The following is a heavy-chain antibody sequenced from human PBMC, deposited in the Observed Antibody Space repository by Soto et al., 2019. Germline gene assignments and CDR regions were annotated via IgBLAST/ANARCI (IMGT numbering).Heavy chain of an antibody. J-gene: IGHJ6*02. CDR2: IIPIFGTA. CDR3: ARDWSLGYCTNGVCNYYYYGMDV. D-gene: IGHD2-8*01. CDR1: GGTFSSYA. V-gene: IGHV1-69*13. Sequence: SVKVSCKASGGTFSSYAISWVRQAPGQGLEWMGGIIPIFGTANYAQKFQGRVTITADESTSTAYMELSSLRSEDTAVYYCARDWSLGYCTNGVCNYYYYGMDVWGQGTTVTVSS.